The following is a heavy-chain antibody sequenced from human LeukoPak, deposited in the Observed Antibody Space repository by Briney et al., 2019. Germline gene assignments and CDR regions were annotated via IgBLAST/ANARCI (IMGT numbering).Heavy chain of an antibody. V-gene: IGHV4-34*01. Sequence: SETLSLTCAVYGGSFSGYYWSWIRQPPGKGLEWIGEKNHSGRTNHNPSLKSRLTISVDTSKNQFSLKLSSVTAADTAVYYCARQSRIWGSYRYAFDIWGQGTMATVSS. CDR3: ARQSRIWGSYRYAFDI. J-gene: IGHJ3*02. D-gene: IGHD3-16*02. CDR2: KNHSGRT. CDR1: GGSFSGYY.